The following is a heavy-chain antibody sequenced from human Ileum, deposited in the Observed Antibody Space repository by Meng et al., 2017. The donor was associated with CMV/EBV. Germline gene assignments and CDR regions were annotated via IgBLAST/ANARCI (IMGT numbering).Heavy chain of an antibody. J-gene: IGHJ6*02. CDR1: GFTFSSYS. CDR3: VKDSAKFYEVIYTGMDV. D-gene: IGHD2-21*01. Sequence: GESLKISCAASGFTFSSYSLNWVRQAPGKGLEWVAVIWYNGNNKDYADSVKGRFTVSRDNSKNTVYLQMDSLRDEDTGVYYCVKDSAKFYEVIYTGMDVWGQGTKVTVSS. CDR2: IWYNGNNK. V-gene: IGHV3-33*03.